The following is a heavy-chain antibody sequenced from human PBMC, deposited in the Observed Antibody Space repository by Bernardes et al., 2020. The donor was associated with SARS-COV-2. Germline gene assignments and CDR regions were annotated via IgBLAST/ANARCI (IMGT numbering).Heavy chain of an antibody. V-gene: IGHV4-39*01. CDR1: GGSISSSSYY. J-gene: IGHJ4*02. CDR2: IYYSGST. CDR3: ARLDSLSQWLARWYFDY. D-gene: IGHD6-19*01. Sequence: SETLSLTCTVSGGSISSSSYYWGWIRQPPGKGLEWIGSIYYSGSTYYNPSLKSRVTISVDTSKNQFSLKLSSVTAADTAVYYCARLDSLSQWLARWYFDYWGQGTLVTVSS.